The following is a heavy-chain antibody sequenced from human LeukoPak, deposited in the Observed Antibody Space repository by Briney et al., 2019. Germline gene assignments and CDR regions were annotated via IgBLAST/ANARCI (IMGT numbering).Heavy chain of an antibody. Sequence: GGSLRLSCAASGFTFSSYGMHWVRQAPGKGLEWVAVIWYDGSNKYHADSVKGRFTISRDNSKNTLYLQMNSLRAEDTAVYYCARATRYYCSSTSCPIDYWGQGTLVTVSS. CDR1: GFTFSSYG. V-gene: IGHV3-33*01. CDR2: IWYDGSNK. D-gene: IGHD2-2*01. J-gene: IGHJ4*02. CDR3: ARATRYYCSSTSCPIDY.